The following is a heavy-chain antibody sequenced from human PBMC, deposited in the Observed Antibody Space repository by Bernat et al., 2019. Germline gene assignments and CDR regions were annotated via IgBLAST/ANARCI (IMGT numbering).Heavy chain of an antibody. V-gene: IGHV3-48*03. Sequence: EVQLVESGGGLVQPGGSLRLSCAASGFTFSSYEMNWVRQAPGKGLEWVSYISSSGSTIYSADSVTRRFTITRDNAKNSLYLQMNSLRAEDAAVYYCARDWRCSGDCYPGIDYWGQGTLVTVSS. CDR2: ISSSGSTI. J-gene: IGHJ4*02. CDR3: ARDWRCSGDCYPGIDY. CDR1: GFTFSSYE. D-gene: IGHD2-21*02.